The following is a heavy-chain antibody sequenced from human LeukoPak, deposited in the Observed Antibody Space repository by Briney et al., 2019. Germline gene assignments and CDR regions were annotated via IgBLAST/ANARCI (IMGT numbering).Heavy chain of an antibody. D-gene: IGHD2-2*01. CDR2: IYYSGST. V-gene: IGHV4-39*01. CDR3: ARRSGVVVPAARRLYYYYMDV. CDR1: GGSISSSSYY. Sequence: SETLSLTCTVSGGSISSSSYYWGWIRQLPGKGLEWIGSIYYSGSTYYNPSLKSRVTISVDTSKNQFSLKLSSVTAADTAVYYCARRSGVVVPAARRLYYYYMDVWGKGTTVTVSS. J-gene: IGHJ6*03.